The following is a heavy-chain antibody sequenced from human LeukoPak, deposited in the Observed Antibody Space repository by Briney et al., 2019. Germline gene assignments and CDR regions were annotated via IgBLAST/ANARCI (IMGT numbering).Heavy chain of an antibody. CDR2: IYYSGST. CDR3: ARGGSSSALGY. J-gene: IGHJ4*02. D-gene: IGHD6-6*01. CDR1: GGSVSSGSYY. V-gene: IGHV4-61*01. Sequence: SETLSLTCTVSGGSVSSGSYYWSWIRQPPGKGLEWLGYIYYSGSTNYNPSLKSRVTISVDTSKNQFSLKLSSVTAADTAVYYCARGGSSSALGYWGQGTLVTVSS.